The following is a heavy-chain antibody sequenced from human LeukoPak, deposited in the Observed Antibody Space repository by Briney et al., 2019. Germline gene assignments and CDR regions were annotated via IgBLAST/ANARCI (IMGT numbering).Heavy chain of an antibody. CDR3: ARQGYYYDSSGYGGY. D-gene: IGHD3-22*01. CDR2: IIPIFGTA. CDR1: VGTFSSYA. V-gene: IGHV1-69*06. J-gene: IGHJ4*02. Sequence: GASVTVSCKASVGTFSSYAISWVRQAPGQGLEWMGRIIPIFGTANYAQKFQGRVTITADKSTSTAYMELSSLRSEDTAVYYCARQGYYYDSSGYGGYWGQGTLVPVSS.